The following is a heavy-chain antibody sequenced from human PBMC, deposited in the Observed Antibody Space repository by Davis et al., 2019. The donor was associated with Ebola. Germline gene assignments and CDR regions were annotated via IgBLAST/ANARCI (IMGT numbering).Heavy chain of an antibody. V-gene: IGHV3-15*01. Sequence: PGGSLRLSCAASGFTFSKAWMSWVRQAPGKGLEWVGRIKSKTDGGTIDYAAPVKGRFTISRDDSKNTLFRQMDSLKSEDTAVYYCTRTPTAGLWGQGTLVTVAS. CDR3: TRTPTAGL. D-gene: IGHD6-13*01. J-gene: IGHJ4*02. CDR2: IKSKTDGGTI. CDR1: GFTFSKAW.